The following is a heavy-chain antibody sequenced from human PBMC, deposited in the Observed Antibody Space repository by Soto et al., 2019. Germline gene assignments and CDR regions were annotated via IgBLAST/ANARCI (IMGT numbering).Heavy chain of an antibody. CDR2: IHHTGGT. CDR3: ATRITVFGLLIPPLDP. D-gene: IGHD3-3*01. J-gene: IGHJ5*02. Sequence: SETLCLTCAVYGGSVNGYYWNWLRKPPGKGLEWFGEIHHTGGTHYNSSRCSRVSMLVETSKYQFSLRVCSVTAADTAIYYCATRITVFGLLIPPLDPCGQGTQVTDSS. CDR1: GGSVNGYY. V-gene: IGHV4-34*01.